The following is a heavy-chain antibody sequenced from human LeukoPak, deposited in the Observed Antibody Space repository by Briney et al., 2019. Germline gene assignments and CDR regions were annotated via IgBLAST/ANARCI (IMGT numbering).Heavy chain of an antibody. J-gene: IGHJ3*02. CDR2: ISGSGGST. V-gene: IGHV3-23*01. CDR1: GFTFSSYA. Sequence: GGSLRLSCAASGFTFSSYAMSWVRQAPGKGLEWVSAISGSGGSTYYADSVKGRFTISRDNSKNSLYLQMNSLRAEDTAVYYCARDLSSSWPLNDAFDIWGQGTMVTVSS. D-gene: IGHD6-13*01. CDR3: ARDLSSSWPLNDAFDI.